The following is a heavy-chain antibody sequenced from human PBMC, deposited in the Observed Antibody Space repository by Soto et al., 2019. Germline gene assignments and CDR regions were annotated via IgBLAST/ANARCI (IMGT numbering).Heavy chain of an antibody. CDR1: GFTFSDYY. CDR3: ASGPRGRDSYYYYGMDV. Sequence: PGGSLRLSCAASGFTFSDYYMRWIRQAPGKGLEWVSYISISGSTIYYADSVKGRFTISRDNAKNSLYLQMNSLRAEDTAVYYCASGPRGRDSYYYYGMDVWRQGTTVTVSS. V-gene: IGHV3-11*01. CDR2: ISISGSTI. J-gene: IGHJ6*02. D-gene: IGHD2-15*01.